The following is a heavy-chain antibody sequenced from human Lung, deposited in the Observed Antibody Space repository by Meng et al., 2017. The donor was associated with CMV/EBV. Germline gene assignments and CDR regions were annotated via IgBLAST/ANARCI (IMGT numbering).Heavy chain of an antibody. CDR3: ARIESRRILQYCGSDCSTTDY. D-gene: IGHD2-21*02. V-gene: IGHV4-4*02. CDR2: IYHSWRT. Sequence: RSSVRSWVRQVPRKRLEWTEEIYHSWRTNSNPSFKSRVTISVDKFKNQFSLKLGSVTASDTAVYYCARIESRRILQYCGSDCSTTDYCGQGSLVTVSS. J-gene: IGHJ4*02. CDR1: RSSV.